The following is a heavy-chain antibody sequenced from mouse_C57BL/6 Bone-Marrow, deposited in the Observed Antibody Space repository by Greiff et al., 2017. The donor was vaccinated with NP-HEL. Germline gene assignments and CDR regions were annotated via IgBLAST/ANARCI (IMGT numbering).Heavy chain of an antibody. CDR3: ARATVVAPGYFDV. CDR2: ISSGSSTI. CDR1: GFTFSDYG. Sequence: EVKVEESGGGLVKPGGSLKLSCAASGFTFSDYGMHWVRQAPEKGLEWVAYISSGSSTIYYADTVKGRFTISRDNAKNTLFLQMTSLRSEDTAMYYCARATVVAPGYFDVWGTGTTVTVSS. V-gene: IGHV5-17*01. J-gene: IGHJ1*03. D-gene: IGHD1-1*01.